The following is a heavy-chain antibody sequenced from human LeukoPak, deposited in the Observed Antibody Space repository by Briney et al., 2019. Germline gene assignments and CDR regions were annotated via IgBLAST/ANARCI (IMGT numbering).Heavy chain of an antibody. CDR2: INPNSGGT. CDR1: GYTFTGYY. V-gene: IGHV1-2*02. D-gene: IGHD3-22*01. J-gene: IGHJ4*02. CDR3: ARVHPNVNYYDSSGYYIDY. Sequence: ASVKVSCKASGYTFTGYYMHWVRQAPGQGLEWMGWINPNSGGTNYAQKFQGRVTMTRDTSISTAYMELSGLRSDDTAVYYCARVHPNVNYYDSSGYYIDYWGRGTLVTVSS.